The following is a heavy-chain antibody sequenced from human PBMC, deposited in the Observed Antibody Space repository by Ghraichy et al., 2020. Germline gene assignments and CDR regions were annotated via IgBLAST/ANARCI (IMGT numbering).Heavy chain of an antibody. CDR3: TKDPPAESHGSGSYGAY. J-gene: IGHJ4*02. V-gene: IGHV3-30*02. Sequence: GGSLRLSCAASGITFSGFDTHWVRQAPGKGLEWVAFIRFDGRTKYYADSVKGRFTISRDSSNNMLYLEMSSLRTDDTAVYYCTKDPPAESHGSGSYGAYWGRGTLVTVSS. D-gene: IGHD3-10*01. CDR2: IRFDGRTK. CDR1: GITFSGFD.